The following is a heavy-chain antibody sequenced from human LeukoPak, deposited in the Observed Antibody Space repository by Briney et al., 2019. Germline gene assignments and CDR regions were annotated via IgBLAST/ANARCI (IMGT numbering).Heavy chain of an antibody. D-gene: IGHD4-17*01. CDR2: IYHSGST. Sequence: PSETLSLTCTVSGYSTSSGYYWGWIRQPPGKGLEWIGSIYHSGSTYYNPSLKSRVTISVDTSKNQFSLKLSSVTAADTAVYYCASYTVTTSSFDYWGQGTLVTVSS. V-gene: IGHV4-38-2*02. J-gene: IGHJ4*02. CDR3: ASYTVTTSSFDY. CDR1: GYSTSSGYY.